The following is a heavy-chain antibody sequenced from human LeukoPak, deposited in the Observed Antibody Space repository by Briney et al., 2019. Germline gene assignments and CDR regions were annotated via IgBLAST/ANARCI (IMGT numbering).Heavy chain of an antibody. J-gene: IGHJ3*02. V-gene: IGHV3-7*01. D-gene: IGHD3-10*01. CDR1: EFTFSGTW. CDR2: IVQDGSEM. Sequence: PGGPLRLSCAASEFTFSGTWMSWVRQAPGKGLEWVANIVQDGSEMYYVDSVKGRFTVSRDNAKNSMYVQMNSLRVEDTAVYYCAREYMGSYDIWGQGTMVTVSS. CDR3: AREYMGSYDI.